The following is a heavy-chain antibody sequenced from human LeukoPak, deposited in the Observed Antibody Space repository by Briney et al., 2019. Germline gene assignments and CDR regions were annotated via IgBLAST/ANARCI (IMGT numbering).Heavy chain of an antibody. V-gene: IGHV4-30-2*01. Sequence: SETLSLTCAVSGGSISSGGYSWSWIRQPPGKGLEWIGYIYHSGSTYYNPSLKSRVTISVYRSKNQFSLKLSSVTAADTAVYYCARVQFEVSDAFDIWGQGTMVTVSS. CDR3: ARVQFEVSDAFDI. J-gene: IGHJ3*02. CDR1: GGSISSGGYS. D-gene: IGHD3-9*01. CDR2: IYHSGST.